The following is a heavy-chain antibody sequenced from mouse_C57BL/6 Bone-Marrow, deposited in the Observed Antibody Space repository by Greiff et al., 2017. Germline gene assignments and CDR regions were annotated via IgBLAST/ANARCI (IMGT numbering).Heavy chain of an antibody. CDR1: GFTFSSYG. V-gene: IGHV5-6*01. Sequence: DVQLVESGGDLVKPGGSLKLSCAASGFTFSSYGMSWVRQTPDKRLEWVATISSGGSYTYYPDSVKGRFTISRDNAKTTLYLQMSSLKSEDTAMYYCARQGGYFDVWGTGTTVTVSS. CDR3: ARQGGYFDV. J-gene: IGHJ1*03. CDR2: ISSGGSYT.